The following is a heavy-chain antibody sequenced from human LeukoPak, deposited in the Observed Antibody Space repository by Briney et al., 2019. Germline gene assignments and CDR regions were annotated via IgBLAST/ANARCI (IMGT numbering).Heavy chain of an antibody. J-gene: IGHJ3*02. Sequence: GRSLRLSCAASGFTFSSYGMHWVRQAPGKGLEWVAVISYDGSNKYYADSVKGRFTISRDNAKNTLYLQMNSLRAEDTAVYYCARTRDAFDIWGQETMVTVSS. CDR1: GFTFSSYG. CDR3: ARTRDAFDI. V-gene: IGHV3-30*03. CDR2: ISYDGSNK.